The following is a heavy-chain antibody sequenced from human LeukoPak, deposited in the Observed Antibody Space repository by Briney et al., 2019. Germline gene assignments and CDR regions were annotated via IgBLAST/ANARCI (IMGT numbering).Heavy chain of an antibody. J-gene: IGHJ5*02. CDR3: ARARSYYDSSGFFANWFDP. Sequence: PSQTLSLTCAVSGGSISSGGYSWSWIRQPPGKGLEWIGYIFHSGSTYYDPSLKSRVTISVDRSKNQFSLKLSSVTAADTAVYYCARARSYYDSSGFFANWFDPWGQGTLATVSS. D-gene: IGHD3-22*01. V-gene: IGHV4-30-2*01. CDR2: IFHSGST. CDR1: GGSISSGGYS.